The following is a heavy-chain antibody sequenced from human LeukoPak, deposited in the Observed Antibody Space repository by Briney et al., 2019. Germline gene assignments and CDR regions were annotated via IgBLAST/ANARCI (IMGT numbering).Heavy chain of an antibody. V-gene: IGHV3-7*01. CDR1: GFTFSSYW. J-gene: IGHJ5*02. D-gene: IGHD5-18*01. CDR3: ARTPVDTAMVKNTWFDP. Sequence: GGSLRLSCAASGFTFSSYWMSWVRQAPGKGLEGVANIKQDGSEKYYVDSVKGRFTISRNNAKNSLYLQMNSLRAEDTAVYYCARTPVDTAMVKNTWFDPWGQGTLVTVSS. CDR2: IKQDGSEK.